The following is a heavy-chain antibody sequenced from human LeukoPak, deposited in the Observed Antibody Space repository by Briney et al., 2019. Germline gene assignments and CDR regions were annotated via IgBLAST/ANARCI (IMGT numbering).Heavy chain of an antibody. CDR3: ARAYSGSSPQGPPYRYFDY. Sequence: GGSLRLSCAASGFTFSSYDMHWVRQATGKGLEWVSAIGTAGDTYYPGSVKGRFTISRENAKNSLYLQMNSLRAGDTAVYYCARAYSGSSPQGPPYRYFDYWGQGTLVTVSS. V-gene: IGHV3-13*01. D-gene: IGHD1-26*01. CDR1: GFTFSSYD. CDR2: IGTAGDT. J-gene: IGHJ4*02.